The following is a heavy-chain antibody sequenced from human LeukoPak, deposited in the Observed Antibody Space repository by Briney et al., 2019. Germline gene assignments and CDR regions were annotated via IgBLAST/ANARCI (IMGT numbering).Heavy chain of an antibody. V-gene: IGHV3-74*01. D-gene: IGHD2-2*01. CDR3: ARDGSSAERSAYYFDY. CDR1: GFTFSSYW. J-gene: IGHJ4*02. CDR2: INTDGSST. Sequence: GGSLRLSCAASGFTFSSYWMHWVRQAPGKGLVWVSRINTDGSSTSYADSVKGRFTISRDNAKNTLYLQMNSLRAEDTAVYYCARDGSSAERSAYYFDYWGQGTLVTVSS.